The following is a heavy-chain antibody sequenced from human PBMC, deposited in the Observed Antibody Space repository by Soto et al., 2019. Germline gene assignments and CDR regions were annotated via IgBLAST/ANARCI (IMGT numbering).Heavy chain of an antibody. CDR1: GFTFGDYA. J-gene: IGHJ3*02. D-gene: IGHD6-6*01. CDR2: IRSKAYGGTT. V-gene: IGHV3-49*03. Sequence: GGSLRLSCTASGFTFGDYAMSWFRQAPGKGLEWVGFIRSKAYGGTTEYAASVKGRFTISRDDSKSIAYLQMNSLKTEDTAVYYCTRVFGYSSSSEAFDIWGQGTMVTVSS. CDR3: TRVFGYSSSSEAFDI.